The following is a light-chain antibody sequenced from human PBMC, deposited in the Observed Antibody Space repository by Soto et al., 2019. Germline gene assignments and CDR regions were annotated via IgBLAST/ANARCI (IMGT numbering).Light chain of an antibody. CDR1: QSISSY. J-gene: IGKJ1*01. CDR2: TTS. CDR3: QQYNSYST. Sequence: DIQMTQSPSSLSASVGDRVTITCRASQSISSYLNWYQQKPGKVPKLLIYTTSSLQSGVPSRFSGSGSGTEFTLTISSLQPDDFATYYCQQYNSYSTFGQGTKVDIK. V-gene: IGKV1-5*03.